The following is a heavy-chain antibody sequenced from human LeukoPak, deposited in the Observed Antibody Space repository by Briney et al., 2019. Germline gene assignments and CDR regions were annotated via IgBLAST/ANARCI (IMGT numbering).Heavy chain of an antibody. CDR3: ARDSRLYTSSWANFDS. D-gene: IGHD6-13*01. J-gene: IGHJ4*02. CDR2: ISYDGSNK. V-gene: IGHV3-30*04. Sequence: GGSLRLSRAASGFTFSNHAMHWVRQAPGKGLEWVAIISYDGSNKYYADSVRGRFTISRDNSKNTLYLQMNSLRAEDTAVYYCARDSRLYTSSWANFDSWDQGTLVTVSS. CDR1: GFTFSNHA.